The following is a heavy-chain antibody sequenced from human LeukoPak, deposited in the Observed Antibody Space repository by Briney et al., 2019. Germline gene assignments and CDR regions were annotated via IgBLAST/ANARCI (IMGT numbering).Heavy chain of an antibody. CDR2: INYSGST. V-gene: IGHV4-39*07. Sequence: SETLSLTCTVSGGSISSSSYYWGWIRQPPGKGREWFGSINYSGSTYSNPSLKSRVTISVDTSKNQFSLKLSSVTAADTAVYYCARELSGWLGNDAFDIWGQGTMVTVSS. CDR3: ARELSGWLGNDAFDI. D-gene: IGHD6-19*01. J-gene: IGHJ3*02. CDR1: GGSISSSSYY.